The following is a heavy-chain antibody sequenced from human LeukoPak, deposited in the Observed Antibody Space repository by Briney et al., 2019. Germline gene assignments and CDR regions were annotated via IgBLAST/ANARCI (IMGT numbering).Heavy chain of an antibody. CDR2: ISWNSGSI. V-gene: IGHV3-9*01. CDR1: GFTFDDYA. Sequence: GGSLRLSCAASGFTFDDYALHWVRQAPGKGLEWVSGISWNSGSIGYADSVKGRFTISRDNAKNSLYLQMNSLRAEDTALYYCARAAAGTYYFDYWGQGTLVTVSS. J-gene: IGHJ4*02. CDR3: ARAAAGTYYFDY. D-gene: IGHD6-13*01.